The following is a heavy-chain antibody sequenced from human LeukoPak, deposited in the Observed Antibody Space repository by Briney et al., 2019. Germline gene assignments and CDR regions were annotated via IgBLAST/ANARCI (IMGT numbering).Heavy chain of an antibody. CDR1: GDSISSYA. Sequence: PSETLSLTCSVSGDSISSYAWSWIRRPPGKGLEWIGDISRSGDTNYSPSLKSRLTISVDMSKNQFSLKLRSVTAADPAVYYCAKDRGGGRDASDIWGQGTVVTVSS. CDR2: ISRSGDT. J-gene: IGHJ3*02. V-gene: IGHV4-59*01. D-gene: IGHD3-10*01. CDR3: AKDRGGGRDASDI.